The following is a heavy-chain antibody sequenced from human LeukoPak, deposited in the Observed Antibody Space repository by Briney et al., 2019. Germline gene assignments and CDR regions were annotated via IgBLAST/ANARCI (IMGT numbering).Heavy chain of an antibody. CDR1: SYTFNIYG. CDR3: GRALLGGSDIYTPFSY. Sequence: ASVKVSCKASSYTFNIYGIIWVRQAPGQGLEWVGWISTYNGNTNYAPNIQDRVTMTTDTSTSTAYMELRSLRSDDTAVYYCGRALLGGSDIYTPFSYWGQGTLVTV. CDR2: ISTYNGNT. V-gene: IGHV1-18*01. J-gene: IGHJ4*02. D-gene: IGHD3-10*01.